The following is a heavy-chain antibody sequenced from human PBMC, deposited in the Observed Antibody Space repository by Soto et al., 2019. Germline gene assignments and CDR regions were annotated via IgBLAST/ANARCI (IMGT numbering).Heavy chain of an antibody. CDR2: ISYDGSNK. CDR3: ARDSSGWYPAYYGMDV. CDR1: GFTFSSYA. J-gene: IGHJ6*02. V-gene: IGHV3-30-3*01. D-gene: IGHD6-19*01. Sequence: GGSLRLSCAASGFTFSSYAMHWVRQAPGKGLEWVAVISYDGSNKYYADSVKGRFNISRDNSKNTLYLQMNSLRAEDTAVYYCARDSSGWYPAYYGMDVWGQGTTVTVSS.